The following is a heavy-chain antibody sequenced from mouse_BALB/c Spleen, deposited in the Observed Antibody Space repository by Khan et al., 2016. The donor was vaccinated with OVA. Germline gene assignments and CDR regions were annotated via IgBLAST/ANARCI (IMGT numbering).Heavy chain of an antibody. V-gene: IGHV1-7*01. D-gene: IGHD1-1*01. CDR1: GYTFTNYW. CDR3: ASRGLRWDFDY. Sequence: VQLQQSGAELAKPGASVKMSCKASGYTFTNYWMNWVKQRPGQGLEWIGYINPSTGYTEDNQKFKDKATLTADKSSSTAYMQLSSLTSEDSAVXYCASRGLRWDFDYWGQGTTLTVSS. CDR2: INPSTGYT. J-gene: IGHJ2*01.